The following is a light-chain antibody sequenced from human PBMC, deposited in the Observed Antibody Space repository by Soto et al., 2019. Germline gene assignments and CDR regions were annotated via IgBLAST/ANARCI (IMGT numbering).Light chain of an antibody. V-gene: IGKV3-11*01. CDR3: QQRSNWPRIT. Sequence: EIVLTQSPATLSLSPGERATLSCRASQSVGSYLAWYQQKPGQAPRLLIYDASNRATGIPARFSGSGSGTDFTLTITSLEPEDFAVYYWQQRSNWPRITFGPGTKVDIK. J-gene: IGKJ3*01. CDR2: DAS. CDR1: QSVGSY.